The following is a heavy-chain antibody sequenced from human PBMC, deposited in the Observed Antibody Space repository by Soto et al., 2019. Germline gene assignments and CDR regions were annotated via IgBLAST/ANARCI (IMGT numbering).Heavy chain of an antibody. CDR2: IYYSGST. D-gene: IGHD2-15*01. J-gene: IGHJ4*02. Sequence: PSETLSLTCTVSGGSISSYYWSWIRQPPGKGLEWIGYIYYSGSTNYNPSLKSRVTISVDTSKNQFSLKLSSVTAADTAVYYCARGDCSGGSCYRLRSPYYFDYWGQGTLVTVSS. V-gene: IGHV4-59*01. CDR3: ARGDCSGGSCYRLRSPYYFDY. CDR1: GGSISSYY.